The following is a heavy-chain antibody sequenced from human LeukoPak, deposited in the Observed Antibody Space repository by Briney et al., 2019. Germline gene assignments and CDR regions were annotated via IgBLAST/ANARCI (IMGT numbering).Heavy chain of an antibody. CDR3: ARDYAFDI. Sequence: SETLSLTCTVSGDSISSYYWSWIRQPPGKGLEWIGCIYNNGNTNYNPSLKSRVTISIDTSKNQFSLKLSSVTAADTAVYYCARDYAFDIWGQGTMVTVSS. CDR2: IYNNGNT. J-gene: IGHJ3*02. V-gene: IGHV4-59*01. CDR1: GDSISSYY.